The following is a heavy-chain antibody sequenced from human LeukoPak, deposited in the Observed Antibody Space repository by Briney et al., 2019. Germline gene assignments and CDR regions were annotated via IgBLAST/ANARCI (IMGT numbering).Heavy chain of an antibody. CDR1: GFTFDDFA. CDR3: GVLNYDFWSGYSQGDAFDI. Sequence: PGGSLRLSCAASGFTFDDFAMHWVRQAPGTGLEWLSVISGDGGYTYYADSVKGRFTISRDNSKNTLYLQMNSLRAEDTAVYYCGVLNYDFWSGYSQGDAFDIWGQGTMVTVSS. CDR2: ISGDGGYT. D-gene: IGHD3-3*01. J-gene: IGHJ3*02. V-gene: IGHV3-43*02.